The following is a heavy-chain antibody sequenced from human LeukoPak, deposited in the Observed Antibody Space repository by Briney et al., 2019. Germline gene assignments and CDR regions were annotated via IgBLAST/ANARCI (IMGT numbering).Heavy chain of an antibody. J-gene: IGHJ4*02. CDR1: GFTFSNVY. V-gene: IGHV3-15*01. Sequence: GGSLRLSCAASGFTFSNVYMSWVRQAPGKGLEWVGRIKSKADGGTADYAAPVTGRFTISRDDSRNTVNLQMSSLKIEDTGVYYCLTTRWGQGTLVTVSS. CDR2: IKSKADGGTA. CDR3: LTTR.